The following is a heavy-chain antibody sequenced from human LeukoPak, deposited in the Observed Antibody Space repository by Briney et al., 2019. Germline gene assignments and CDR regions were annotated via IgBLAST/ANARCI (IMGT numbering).Heavy chain of an antibody. CDR2: IKGDATVI. J-gene: IGHJ4*02. Sequence: GGSLRLSCAASGSTFSSYSMNWVRQAPGKGLEWLSYIKGDATVIYYADSVKGRFTISRDNAKNSLYLQMNSLRDEDTAVYYCARVRHDSSGYYPDYWGQGTLVTVSS. CDR1: GSTFSSYS. D-gene: IGHD3-22*01. V-gene: IGHV3-48*02. CDR3: ARVRHDSSGYYPDY.